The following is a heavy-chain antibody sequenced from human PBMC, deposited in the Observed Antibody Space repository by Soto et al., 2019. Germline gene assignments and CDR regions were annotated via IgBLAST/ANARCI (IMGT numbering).Heavy chain of an antibody. V-gene: IGHV3-30-3*01. J-gene: IGHJ6*02. CDR3: ARGGILTGSNYYYYGMDV. Sequence: GGSLRLSCAASGFTFSSYAMHWVRQAPGKGLEWVAVISHDGSNKYYAESVKGRFTISRENSKNTLYLQMNSLRAEDTAVYYCARGGILTGSNYYYYGMDVWGQGTTVTVSS. D-gene: IGHD3-9*01. CDR2: ISHDGSNK. CDR1: GFTFSSYA.